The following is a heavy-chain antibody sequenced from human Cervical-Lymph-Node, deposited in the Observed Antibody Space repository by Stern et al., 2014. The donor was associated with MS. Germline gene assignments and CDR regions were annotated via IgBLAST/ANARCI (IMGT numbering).Heavy chain of an antibody. CDR3: AKDINLRGTYYFDY. J-gene: IGHJ4*02. CDR1: GFTFDDYA. Sequence: EVHLVESGGGLVQPGRSLRLSCAASGFTFDDYAMHWVRHAPGKGLEWVSGISWNSGNIGYADSVKGRFTISRDNAKNSLYLQMNSLRAEDTALYYCAKDINLRGTYYFDYWGQGTLVTVS. V-gene: IGHV3-9*01. D-gene: IGHD2-15*01. CDR2: ISWNSGNI.